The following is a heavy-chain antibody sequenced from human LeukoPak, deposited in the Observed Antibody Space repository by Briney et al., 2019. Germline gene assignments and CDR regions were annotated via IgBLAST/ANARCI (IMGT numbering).Heavy chain of an antibody. CDR3: ARSDCSGGSCYISFDS. CDR1: GGSISSYY. CDR2: IYYSGST. D-gene: IGHD2-15*01. V-gene: IGHV4-59*01. J-gene: IGHJ4*02. Sequence: SETLSLTCIFSGGSISSYYWSWIRQPPGKGLEWIGYIYYSGSTNYNPSLKSRVTISIDTSKNHFSLKLSSVTAADTAVYYCARSDCSGGSCYISFDSWGQGTLVTVSS.